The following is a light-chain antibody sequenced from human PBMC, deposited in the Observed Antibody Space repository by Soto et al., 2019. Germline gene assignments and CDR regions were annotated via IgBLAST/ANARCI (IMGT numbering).Light chain of an antibody. V-gene: IGLV2-14*01. CDR2: QVS. CDR3: SSYTSTNTLPNV. J-gene: IGLJ1*01. CDR1: SSDVGGYNY. Sequence: QSVLTQPASMSGSPGQSITISCTGTSSDVGGYNYVSWYQHHPGKAPKLMIYQVSNRPSGVSNRFSGSKSGNTASLTISGLQAEDEGDYYCSSYTSTNTLPNVFRTGTKLTV.